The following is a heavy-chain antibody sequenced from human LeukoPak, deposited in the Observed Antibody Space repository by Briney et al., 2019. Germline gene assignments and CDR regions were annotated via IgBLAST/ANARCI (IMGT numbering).Heavy chain of an antibody. V-gene: IGHV4-39*07. CDR3: ARITFVVEGYGMDV. CDR2: IYYSGST. CDR1: GGSISSSSYY. D-gene: IGHD2-21*01. J-gene: IGHJ6*02. Sequence: SETLSLTCTVSGGSISSSSYYCGWIRQPPGKGLELIGSIYYSGSTYYNPSLKSRVTISVDTSKNQFSLKLGSVTAADTAVYYCARITFVVEGYGMDVWGQGTTVTVSS.